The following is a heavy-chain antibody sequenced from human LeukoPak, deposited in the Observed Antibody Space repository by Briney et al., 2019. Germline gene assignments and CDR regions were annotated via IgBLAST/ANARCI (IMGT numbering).Heavy chain of an antibody. Sequence: KPSETLSLTCTVSGGSISSSSYYWGWIRQPPGKGLEWIGSIYYSGSTYYNPSLKSRVTISVDTSKNQFSLTLSSVTAADTAVYYCARVWELHPRFDYWGQGTLVTVSS. CDR1: GGSISSSSYY. D-gene: IGHD1-26*01. V-gene: IGHV4-39*07. CDR3: ARVWELHPRFDY. CDR2: IYYSGST. J-gene: IGHJ4*02.